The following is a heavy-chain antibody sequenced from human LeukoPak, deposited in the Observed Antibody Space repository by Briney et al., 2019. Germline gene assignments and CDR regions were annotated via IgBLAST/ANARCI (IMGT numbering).Heavy chain of an antibody. D-gene: IGHD3-22*01. V-gene: IGHV3-7*01. J-gene: IGHJ3*02. CDR3: ARDYYYDNSGYYHDAFDI. CDR2: IKQDGSEK. Sequence: GGSLRLSCAASGFTFSSYWMSWVRQAPGKGLEWVANIKQDGSEKYYVDSVKGRFTISRDNAKNSLYLQMNSLRAEDTAVYYCARDYYYDNSGYYHDAFDIWGQGTMVTVSS. CDR1: GFTFSSYW.